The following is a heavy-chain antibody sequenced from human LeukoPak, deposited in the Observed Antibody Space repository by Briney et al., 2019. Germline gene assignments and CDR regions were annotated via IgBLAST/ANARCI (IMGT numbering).Heavy chain of an antibody. CDR1: GYSFANYW. V-gene: IGHV5-51*01. CDR3: ARGFGSTWLEY. D-gene: IGHD6-13*01. CDR2: IYPGDSDT. J-gene: IGHJ1*01. Sequence: GESLKISCKGSGYSFANYWIGWVRQMPGKGLEWMGIIYPGDSDTRYSPSFQGQVTISADKSLTTAYLQWSSLKASDTAMYYCARGFGSTWLEYWGQGTLVTVSS.